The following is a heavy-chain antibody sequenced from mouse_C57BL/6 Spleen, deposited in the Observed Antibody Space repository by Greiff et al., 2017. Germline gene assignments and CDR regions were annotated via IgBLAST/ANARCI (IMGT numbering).Heavy chain of an antibody. J-gene: IGHJ2*01. CDR1: GYTFTSYW. V-gene: IGHV1-50*01. D-gene: IGHD1-1*01. Sequence: VQLQQPGAELVKPGASVKLSCKASGYTFTSYWMQWVKQRPGQGLEWIGEIDPSASYTNYNQKFKGKATLTVDTSSSTAYMQLSSLTSEDSAVYECERKGEYDGSRLDYWGQGTTLTVSS. CDR2: IDPSASYT. CDR3: ERKGEYDGSRLDY.